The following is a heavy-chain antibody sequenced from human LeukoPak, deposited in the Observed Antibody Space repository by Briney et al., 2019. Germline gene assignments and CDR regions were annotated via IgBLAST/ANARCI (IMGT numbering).Heavy chain of an antibody. CDR3: ASLSDYYMDV. Sequence: SETLSLTCAVYGGSFSGSYWSSIRQPPGKGPEWIGEINHSGSTNYNPSLKSRVTISVDTSKNQFSLKLSSVTAADTAVYYCASLSDYYMDVWGKGTTVTVSS. V-gene: IGHV4-34*01. CDR1: GGSFSGSY. CDR2: INHSGST. J-gene: IGHJ6*03.